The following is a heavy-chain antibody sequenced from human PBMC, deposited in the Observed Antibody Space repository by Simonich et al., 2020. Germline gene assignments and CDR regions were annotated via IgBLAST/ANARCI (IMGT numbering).Heavy chain of an antibody. CDR3: ARGKGWKNAFDI. J-gene: IGHJ3*02. V-gene: IGHV4-34*01. CDR1: GGSFSGYY. D-gene: IGHD1-1*01. CDR2: INHSEST. Sequence: QVQLQQWGAGLLKPSETLSLTCAVYGGSFSGYYWSWIRQPPGKGLEWIGEINHSESTNYNPSLKSLVTISVDTSKNQFSLKLSSVTAADTAVYYCARGKGWKNAFDIWGQGTMVTVSS.